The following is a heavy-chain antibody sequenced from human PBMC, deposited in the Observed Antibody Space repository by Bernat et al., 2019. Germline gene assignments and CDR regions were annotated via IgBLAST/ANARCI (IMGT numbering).Heavy chain of an antibody. V-gene: IGHV2-5*02. CDR3: ALVFGGAVFDY. D-gene: IGHD4-23*01. J-gene: IGHJ4*02. Sequence: QITLKESGPTLVKPTQTLTLTCTFSGFSLSTSGVGVGWIRQPPGKALEWLALIYWDDDKRYSPSLKSRLTITKDTSKNQVVLTMTNMYPEDTATYYCALVFGGAVFDYWGQGTLVTVSS. CDR2: IYWDDDK. CDR1: GFSLSTSGVG.